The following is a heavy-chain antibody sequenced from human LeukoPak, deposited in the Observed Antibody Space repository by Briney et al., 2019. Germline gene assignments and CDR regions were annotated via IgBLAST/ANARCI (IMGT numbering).Heavy chain of an antibody. CDR1: GFTFSSYS. V-gene: IGHV3-48*02. D-gene: IGHD4-17*01. CDR3: ARPTYGDYGMDV. J-gene: IGHJ6*02. CDR2: ISSSSSTI. Sequence: GGSLRLSCAASGFTFSSYSMNWVRQAPGRGLEWVSYISSSSSTIYYTDSVKGRFTISRDNAKNSLYLQMNSLRDEDTAVYYCARPTYGDYGMDVWGQGTTVTVSS.